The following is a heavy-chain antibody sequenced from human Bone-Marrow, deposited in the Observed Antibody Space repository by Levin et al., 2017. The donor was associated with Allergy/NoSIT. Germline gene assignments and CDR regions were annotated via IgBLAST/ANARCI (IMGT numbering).Heavy chain of an antibody. CDR3: ARGLEYSGLP. J-gene: IGHJ5*02. CDR1: GFVFSTYD. V-gene: IGHV3-30*03. Sequence: GGSLRLSCTASGFVFSTYDMHWVRQAPGKGLEWVALITYDGSNRYYADSVKGRFTISRDISKSTLYLQMNSLRGEDTAVYYCARGLEYSGLPWGQGTLVTVSS. D-gene: IGHD5-12*01. CDR2: ITYDGSNR.